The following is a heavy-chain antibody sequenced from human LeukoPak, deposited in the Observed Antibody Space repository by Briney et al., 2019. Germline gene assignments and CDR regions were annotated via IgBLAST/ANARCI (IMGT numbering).Heavy chain of an antibody. CDR3: ARVYYDSSGYRAIDVFDI. Sequence: SETLSLTCNVSGGSISSSNYYWAWIRQPPGKGLEWIVSIYYNGDTYYNPSLKSRVTISVDTSKNHFSLKLSSVTAADTAVYYCARVYYDSSGYRAIDVFDIWGQGTMVTVSS. V-gene: IGHV4-39*07. J-gene: IGHJ3*02. D-gene: IGHD3-22*01. CDR1: GGSISSSNYY. CDR2: IYYNGDT.